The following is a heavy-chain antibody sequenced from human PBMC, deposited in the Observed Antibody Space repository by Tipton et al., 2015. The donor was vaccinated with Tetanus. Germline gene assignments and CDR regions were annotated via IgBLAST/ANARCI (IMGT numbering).Heavy chain of an antibody. D-gene: IGHD6-13*01. J-gene: IGHJ5*02. CDR3: ARTYSSSWTNWFDP. CDR2: ISYDGSNK. CDR1: GFTFSSYG. V-gene: IGHV3-30*03. Sequence: SLRLSCAASGFTFSSYGMHWVRQAPGKGLEWVAVISYDGSNKYYADSVKGRFTISRDNSKNTLYLQMNSLRAEDTAVYYCARTYSSSWTNWFDPWGQGTLVTVSS.